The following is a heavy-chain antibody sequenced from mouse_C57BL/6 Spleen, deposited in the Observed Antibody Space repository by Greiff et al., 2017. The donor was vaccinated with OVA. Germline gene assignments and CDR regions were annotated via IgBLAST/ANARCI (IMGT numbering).Heavy chain of an antibody. V-gene: IGHV1-55*01. D-gene: IGHD1-1*01. Sequence: QVQLKQPGAELVKPGASVKMSCKASGYTFTSYWITWVKQRPGQGLEWIGDIYPGSGSTNYNEKFKSKATLTVDTSSSTAYMQLSSLTSEDSAVYYCARDYYGSSGDYWGQGTTLTVSS. CDR3: ARDYYGSSGDY. CDR1: GYTFTSYW. CDR2: IYPGSGST. J-gene: IGHJ2*01.